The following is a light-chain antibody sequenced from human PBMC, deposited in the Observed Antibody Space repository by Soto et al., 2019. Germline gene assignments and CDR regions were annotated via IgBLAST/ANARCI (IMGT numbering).Light chain of an antibody. CDR3: QQYNSYSLT. J-gene: IGKJ4*01. Sequence: DIQMTQSPSTLSASVGDRVTITCRASQTLSSWLAWYQQKPGKAPKLLIYDVSSLESGVPSRFSGSGSGTEFTFTISSLQPDDFATYYCQQYNSYSLTFGGGTKVDIK. V-gene: IGKV1-5*01. CDR1: QTLSSW. CDR2: DVS.